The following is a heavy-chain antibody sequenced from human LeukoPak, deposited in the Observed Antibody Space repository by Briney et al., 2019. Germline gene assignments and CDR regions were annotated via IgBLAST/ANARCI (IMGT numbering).Heavy chain of an antibody. V-gene: IGHV5-51*01. Sequence: GESLKISCKGSGYSFTSYWIGWVRQMPGKGLEWMGIIYPGDSDTRYSPSFQGQVTISADKSISTAYLQWSSLKASDTAMYYCARQGRYSYGYYYYYYMDVWGKGTTVTISS. D-gene: IGHD5-18*01. CDR2: IYPGDSDT. CDR3: ARQGRYSYGYYYYYYMDV. CDR1: GYSFTSYW. J-gene: IGHJ6*03.